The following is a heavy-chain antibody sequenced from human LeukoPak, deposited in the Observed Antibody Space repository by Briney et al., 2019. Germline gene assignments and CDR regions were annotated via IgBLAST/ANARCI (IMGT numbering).Heavy chain of an antibody. CDR3: AKDDNWLRFES. V-gene: IGHV3-23*01. CDR1: GFTFSGHG. Sequence: GGSLRLSCAASGFTFSGHGMNWVRQAPGKGPEWVSGITGSGATTYYADSVKGRFTISRDNSKNTLYLQMNSLRAEDTAVYYCAKDDNWLRFESWGQGTLVTVSS. J-gene: IGHJ5*01. CDR2: ITGSGATT. D-gene: IGHD5-12*01.